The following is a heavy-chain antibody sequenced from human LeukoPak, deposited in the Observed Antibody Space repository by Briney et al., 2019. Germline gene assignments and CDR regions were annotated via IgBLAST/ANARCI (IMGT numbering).Heavy chain of an antibody. CDR3: ARKVGTMIVVADDAFDI. CDR2: IFPILGIA. Sequence: GASVKVSCKASGGTFSSYAISWVRPAPGQGLAWMGRIFPILGIANYAQKFQGRVTITADKSTSTAYMELSSLRSEDTAVYYCARKVGTMIVVADDAFDIWGQGTMVTVSS. V-gene: IGHV1-69*04. J-gene: IGHJ3*02. D-gene: IGHD3-22*01. CDR1: GGTFSSYA.